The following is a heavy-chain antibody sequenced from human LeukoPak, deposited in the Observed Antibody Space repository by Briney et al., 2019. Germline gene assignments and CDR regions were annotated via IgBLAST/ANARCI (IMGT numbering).Heavy chain of an antibody. CDR3: ATARGLLGYYYYYYMDV. Sequence: ASVKVSCKASGYTFTSYDINWVRHATGQGLEWMGWMNPNSGNTGYAQKFQGRVTITRNTSISTAYMELSSLRSEDTAVYYCATARGLLGYYYYYYMDVWGKGTTVTVSS. V-gene: IGHV1-8*03. D-gene: IGHD2-8*02. CDR2: MNPNSGNT. CDR1: GYTFTSYD. J-gene: IGHJ6*03.